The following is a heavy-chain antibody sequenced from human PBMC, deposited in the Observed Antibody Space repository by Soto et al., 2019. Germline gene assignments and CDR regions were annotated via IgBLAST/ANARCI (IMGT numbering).Heavy chain of an antibody. V-gene: IGHV3-74*01. J-gene: IGHJ6*02. CDR1: GFTFSKHW. CDR3: ARDSYYGLDV. Sequence: GGSLRLSCAASGFTFSKHWMHWVRQAPGKGLVWVSRINRDGSSINYADSVKGRFTVSRDNAKNTVYLQMSSLRAEDTAVYYCARDSYYGLDVWGQGTTVTVSS. CDR2: INRDGSSI.